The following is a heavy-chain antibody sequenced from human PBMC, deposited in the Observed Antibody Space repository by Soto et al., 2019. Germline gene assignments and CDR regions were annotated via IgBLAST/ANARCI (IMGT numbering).Heavy chain of an antibody. Sequence: ASETLSLTCTVSGGSISSYYWSWIRQPPGKGLEWIGYIYYSGSTNYNPSLKSRVTISVDTSKNQFSLKLSSVTAADTAVYYCAVASITIFGVVTRFDSWGQGTLVTVSS. CDR1: GGSISSYY. CDR3: AVASITIFGVVTRFDS. D-gene: IGHD3-3*01. V-gene: IGHV4-59*01. J-gene: IGHJ5*01. CDR2: IYYSGST.